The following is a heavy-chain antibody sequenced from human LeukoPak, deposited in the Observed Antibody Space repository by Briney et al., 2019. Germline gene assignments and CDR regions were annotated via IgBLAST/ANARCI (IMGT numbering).Heavy chain of an antibody. V-gene: IGHV1-2*02. CDR2: INPNSGGT. D-gene: IGHD1-26*01. J-gene: IGHJ4*02. Sequence: ASVKVSCKASGYTFTGYYMHWVRQAPGQGVERMGWINPNSGGTNYAQKFQGRVTMTRDTSISTAYMELSRLRSDATAVYYCARQYSGSYYRFDYWGQGTLVTVSS. CDR1: GYTFTGYY. CDR3: ARQYSGSYYRFDY.